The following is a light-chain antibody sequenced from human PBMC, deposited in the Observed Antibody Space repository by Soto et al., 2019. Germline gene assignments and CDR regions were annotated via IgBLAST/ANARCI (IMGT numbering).Light chain of an antibody. CDR2: EVT. CDR3: SSYTGGNPSYV. CDR1: SSDVGGYDY. V-gene: IGLV2-8*01. Sequence: QSALTLPPSASGSPGQSVTISCTGTSSDVGGYDYVSWYQQHPGKAPKLMIYEVTIRPSGVSDRFSGSKSGNTASLTVSGLQAEDEADYYCSSYTGGNPSYVFGTGTKV. J-gene: IGLJ1*01.